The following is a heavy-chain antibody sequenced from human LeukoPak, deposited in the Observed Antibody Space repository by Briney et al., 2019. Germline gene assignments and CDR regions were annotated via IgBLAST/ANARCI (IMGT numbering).Heavy chain of an antibody. Sequence: GGSLRLSCAASGFTFSSYSMNWVRQAPGKGLEWVSYISSRSSTIYYADSVKGRFTISRDNAKNSLYLQMNSLRDEDTAVYYCARECHGDQGYGMDVWGQGTTVTVSS. CDR1: GFTFSSYS. CDR2: ISSRSSTI. J-gene: IGHJ6*02. V-gene: IGHV3-48*02. CDR3: ARECHGDQGYGMDV. D-gene: IGHD4-17*01.